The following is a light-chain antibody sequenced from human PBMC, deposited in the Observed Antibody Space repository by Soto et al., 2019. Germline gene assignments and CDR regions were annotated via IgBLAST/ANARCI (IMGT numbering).Light chain of an antibody. V-gene: IGLV2-14*01. Sequence: QSALTQPASVSGSPGQSITISCTGTSSDVGGYNYVSWYQQHPGKAPKLMIYEVSNRPSGVSNRFSGSKSGNTASLTISGLQAEDEAHYYCSSYTSSSTPLVFGTGTKVTVL. CDR2: EVS. CDR1: SSDVGGYNY. J-gene: IGLJ1*01. CDR3: SSYTSSSTPLV.